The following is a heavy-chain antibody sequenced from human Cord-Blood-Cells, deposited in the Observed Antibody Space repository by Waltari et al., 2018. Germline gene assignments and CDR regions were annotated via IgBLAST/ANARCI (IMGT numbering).Heavy chain of an antibody. D-gene: IGHD7-27*01. J-gene: IGHJ4*02. Sequence: QLQLQESGPGLVKPSETLSLTCTVSGGSSSSSSYYWGWIRQPPGKGLEWIGSINYSGSTYYNPSLKSRVTISVDTSKNQFSLKLSSVTAADTAVYYCSLTGEKRYYFDYWGQGTLVTVSS. CDR1: GGSSSSSSYY. CDR2: INYSGST. CDR3: SLTGEKRYYFDY. V-gene: IGHV4-39*01.